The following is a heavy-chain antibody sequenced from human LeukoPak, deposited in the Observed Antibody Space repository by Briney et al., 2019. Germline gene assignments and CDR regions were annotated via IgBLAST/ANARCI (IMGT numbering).Heavy chain of an antibody. V-gene: IGHV3-23*01. D-gene: IGHD2-15*01. CDR1: GFTFSNYG. CDR3: ARDCCSGGGPLDI. J-gene: IGHJ4*02. Sequence: PGGSLRLSCAASGFTFSNYGMAWVRQAPGKGLEWVSTIAVVGGDTHYADSVEGRFTISRHDSNNALHLQLNSLRAEDTAIYYCARDCCSGGGPLDIWGLGTLVTVSS. CDR2: IAVVGGDT.